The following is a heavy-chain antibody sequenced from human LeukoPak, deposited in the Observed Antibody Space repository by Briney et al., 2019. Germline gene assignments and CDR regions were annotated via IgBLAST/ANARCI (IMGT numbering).Heavy chain of an antibody. CDR1: GYTFTSYG. J-gene: IGHJ4*02. CDR3: APTYSSGWHPGY. CDR2: ISAYNGNT. V-gene: IGHV1-18*01. Sequence: GASVKVSCKASGYTFTSYGISWVRQAPGQGLEWMGWISAYNGNTNYAQKFQGRVTMTRDTSVSTAFMELSRVRSDDTAVYYCAPTYSSGWHPGYWGQGTLVTVSS. D-gene: IGHD6-19*01.